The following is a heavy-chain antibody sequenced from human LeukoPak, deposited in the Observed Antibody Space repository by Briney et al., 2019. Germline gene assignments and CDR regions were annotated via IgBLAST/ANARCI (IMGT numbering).Heavy chain of an antibody. CDR1: GFTFSDYY. Sequence: PGGSLRLSCAASGFTFSDYYMSWIRQAPGKGLEWVSYISSSGSTIYYADSVKGRFTISRDNAKNSLYLQMNSLRAEDTAVYYCARVRQNYYDSNGYYFYYYYYYMDVWGKGTTVTVSS. D-gene: IGHD3-22*01. V-gene: IGHV3-11*01. CDR3: ARVRQNYYDSNGYYFYYYYYYMDV. CDR2: ISSSGSTI. J-gene: IGHJ6*03.